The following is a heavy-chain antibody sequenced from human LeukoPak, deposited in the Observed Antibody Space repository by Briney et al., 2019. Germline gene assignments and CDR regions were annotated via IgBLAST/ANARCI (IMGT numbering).Heavy chain of an antibody. CDR1: GGSISSSTYY. V-gene: IGHV4-39*01. J-gene: IGHJ4*02. CDR2: INYSGNT. Sequence: KPSETLSLTCTVSGGSISSSTYYWGWIRQPPGKGLEWIGSINYSGNTYCNPSLKSRVTISVDTSKNQFSLRLSSVTAADTAVYYCASPSISSSTYDYWGQGTLVTVSS. D-gene: IGHD6-6*01. CDR3: ASPSISSSTYDY.